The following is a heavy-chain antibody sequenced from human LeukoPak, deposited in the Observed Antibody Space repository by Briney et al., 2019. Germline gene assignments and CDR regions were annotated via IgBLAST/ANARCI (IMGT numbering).Heavy chain of an antibody. CDR1: GYTFTDCY. CDR2: INPNSGGT. J-gene: IGHJ5*02. CDR3: ARDEYCTSDSCYMGWFDP. D-gene: IGHD2-2*02. V-gene: IGHV1-2*06. Sequence: ASVKVSCKAFGYTFTDCYMNWVRQAPGQGLEWMGRINPNSGGTNYAQKFQGRVTMTRDTSISTAYMELNRLRSDDTAVYYCARDEYCTSDSCYMGWFDPWGQGTLVTVSS.